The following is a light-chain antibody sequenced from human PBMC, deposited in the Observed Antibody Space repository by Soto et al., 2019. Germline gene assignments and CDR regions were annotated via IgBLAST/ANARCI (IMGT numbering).Light chain of an antibody. Sequence: EIAMTQSPATLSVSPGEGATLSCRASQSVSINLAWYQQKPGQAPRLLIYDASTRATGIPARFSGSGSGTEFTLTISSLQSEDFAVYYCQQYNSWPPLTFGGGTKVEIK. V-gene: IGKV3-15*01. J-gene: IGKJ4*01. CDR1: QSVSIN. CDR2: DAS. CDR3: QQYNSWPPLT.